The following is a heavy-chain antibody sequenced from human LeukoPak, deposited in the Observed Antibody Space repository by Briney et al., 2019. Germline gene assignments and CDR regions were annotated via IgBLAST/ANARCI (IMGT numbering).Heavy chain of an antibody. D-gene: IGHD3-22*01. J-gene: IGHJ4*02. CDR1: GGTFSSYA. Sequence: SVKVSCKASGGTFSSYAISWVRQAPGQGLEWMGGIIPIFGTANYAQKFQGRVTITADESTSTAYMELSSLRSEDTAVYYCARAGVTYYDSSGSYFDYWGQGTLVTASS. CDR3: ARAGVTYYDSSGSYFDY. CDR2: IIPIFGTA. V-gene: IGHV1-69*13.